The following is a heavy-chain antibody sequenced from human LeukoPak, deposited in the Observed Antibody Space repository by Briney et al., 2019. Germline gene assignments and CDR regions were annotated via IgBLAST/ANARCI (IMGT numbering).Heavy chain of an antibody. CDR1: GGTFSSYA. CDR2: IIPIFGTA. CDR3: ARAAGTIFVTHSPMRWDLDY. D-gene: IGHD3-9*01. J-gene: IGHJ4*02. V-gene: IGHV1-69*13. Sequence: GASVKVSRKASGGTFSSYAISWVRQAPGQGLEWMGGIIPIFGTANYAQKFQGRVTITADESTSTAYMELSSLRSEDTAVYYCARAAGTIFVTHSPMRWDLDYWGQGTLVTVSS.